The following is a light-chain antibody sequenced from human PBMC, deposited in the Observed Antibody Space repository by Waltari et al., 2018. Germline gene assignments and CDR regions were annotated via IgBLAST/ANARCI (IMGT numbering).Light chain of an antibody. V-gene: IGKV1-17*01. CDR3: LQYNSNPWT. CDR2: AAS. CDR1: QGISTY. J-gene: IGKJ1*01. Sequence: DIQMTQSPSSLSASAGDRVTITCRASQGISTYLNWYQQKPGKAPKRLIYAASSLESGVPSTFIGSGSGTYFTLTISSLQPEDFATYYCLQYNSNPWTFGQGTKVEIK.